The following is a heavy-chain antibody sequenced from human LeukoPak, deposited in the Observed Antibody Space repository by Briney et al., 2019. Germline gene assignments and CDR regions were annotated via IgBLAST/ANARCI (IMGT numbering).Heavy chain of an antibody. CDR2: IYHSGST. V-gene: IGHV4-30-2*01. J-gene: IGHJ6*02. D-gene: IGHD3-10*01. CDR1: GGSISSGGYS. CDR3: AGSYGSGTLAGYYGMDV. Sequence: SQTLSLTCAVSGGSISSGGYSWSWIRQPPGKGLEWIGYIYHSGSTYYNPSLKSRVTISVDRSKNQFSLKLSSVTAADTAVYYCAGSYGSGTLAGYYGMDVWGQGTTVTVSS.